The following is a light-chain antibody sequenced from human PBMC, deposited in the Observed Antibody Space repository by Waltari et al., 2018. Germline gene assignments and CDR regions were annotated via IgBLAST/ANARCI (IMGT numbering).Light chain of an antibody. Sequence: EIVLTKTQGTLSLSPGERATLSCRASQSVRGSLAWYQQKAGQAPRLLICGASSRATGIPDRFSGSGSGTDFSLTISRLEPEYFAVYYCQHYVRLPATFGQGTKVEI. V-gene: IGKV3-20*01. J-gene: IGKJ1*01. CDR1: QSVRGS. CDR2: GAS. CDR3: QHYVRLPAT.